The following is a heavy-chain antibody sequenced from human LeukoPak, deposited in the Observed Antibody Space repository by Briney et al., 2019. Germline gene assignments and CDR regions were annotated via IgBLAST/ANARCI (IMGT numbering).Heavy chain of an antibody. CDR2: IYHSGST. D-gene: IGHD5-18*01. J-gene: IGHJ4*02. V-gene: IGHV4-30-2*01. CDR1: GGSISSGGYY. CDR3: ARWNSYGCTFDY. Sequence: PSQTLSLTCTVSGGSISSGGYYWSWIRQPPGKGLEWIGYIYHSGSTYYNPSLKSRVTISVDRSKNQFSLKLSSVTAADTAVYYCARWNSYGCTFDYWGQGTLVTVSS.